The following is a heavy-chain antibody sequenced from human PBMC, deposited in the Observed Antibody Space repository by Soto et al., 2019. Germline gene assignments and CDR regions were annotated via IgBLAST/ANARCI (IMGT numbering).Heavy chain of an antibody. Sequence: QVQLVQSGAEVQKPGSSVKVSCKASGGTFSSYAISWVRQAPGQGLEWMGGIIPIFGTANYAQKFRGRVTITADESTSTAYMELSSLRSEDTAVYYCARGESDFWSGDQSYYFDYWGQGTLVTVSS. CDR2: IIPIFGTA. CDR3: ARGESDFWSGDQSYYFDY. D-gene: IGHD3-3*01. J-gene: IGHJ4*02. V-gene: IGHV1-69*01. CDR1: GGTFSSYA.